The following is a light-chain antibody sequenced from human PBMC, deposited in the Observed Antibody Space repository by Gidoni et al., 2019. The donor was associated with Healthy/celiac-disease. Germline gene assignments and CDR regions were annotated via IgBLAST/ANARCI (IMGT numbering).Light chain of an antibody. Sequence: QSALTQTASVSGSPGPSITISCTGTSSDVGGYNYVSWYQQHTGKAPKLMIYDVSNRPSGVSNRFSGSKSGNTASLTISGLQAEDEADYYCSSYTSSSTRVFGGGTKLTVL. CDR3: SSYTSSSTRV. CDR2: DVS. J-gene: IGLJ2*01. CDR1: SSDVGGYNY. V-gene: IGLV2-14*01.